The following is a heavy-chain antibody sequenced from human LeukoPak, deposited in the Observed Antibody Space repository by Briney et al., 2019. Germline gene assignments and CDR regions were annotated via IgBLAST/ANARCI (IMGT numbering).Heavy chain of an antibody. CDR3: ASVGDCSGGSCVIDY. V-gene: IGHV4-39*01. Sequence: SETLSLTCTVSGGSISSSSYYWGWIRQPPGKGLGWIGSIYYSGSSYYNPSLKSRVTISVDTSKNQFSLKLSSVNAADTAVYYCASVGDCSGGSCVIDYWGQGTLVTVSS. D-gene: IGHD2-15*01. CDR1: GGSISSSSYY. CDR2: IYYSGSS. J-gene: IGHJ4*02.